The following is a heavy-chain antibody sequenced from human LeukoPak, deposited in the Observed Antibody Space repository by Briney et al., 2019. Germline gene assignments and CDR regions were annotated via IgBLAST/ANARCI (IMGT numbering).Heavy chain of an antibody. CDR3: AGDDSDI. J-gene: IGHJ3*02. CDR1: GFTFSNYW. CDR2: INPDGSGK. V-gene: IGHV3-7*01. Sequence: GGSLRLSCAASGFTFSNYWMSWVRQAPGKGLEWVATINPDGSGKYYVDSMKDRLTISRDNAKKSLDLQMNSLRVEDTAVYYCAGDDSDIWGQGTMVTVSS.